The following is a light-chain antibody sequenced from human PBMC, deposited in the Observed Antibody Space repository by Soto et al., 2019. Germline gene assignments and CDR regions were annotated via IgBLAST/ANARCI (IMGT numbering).Light chain of an antibody. Sequence: EVVLTQCPDTPSLSQGARATFSCRASQSINTNLAWYLHKPGQAPRLLITGASTRATGIPARFGGSGSGSEFTLTISSLQSEDFAVYYCQQYSHWFTLGGG. V-gene: IGKV3D-15*01. CDR2: GAS. CDR3: QQYSHWFT. J-gene: IGKJ4*01. CDR1: QSINTN.